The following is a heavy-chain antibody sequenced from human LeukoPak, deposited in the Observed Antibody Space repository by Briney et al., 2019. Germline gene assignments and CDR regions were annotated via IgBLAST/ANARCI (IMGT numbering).Heavy chain of an antibody. J-gene: IGHJ4*02. CDR3: ANPAGLRLYYFDY. CDR1: GFTFSSYW. D-gene: IGHD5-12*01. V-gene: IGHV3-30*02. Sequence: GGSLRLSCAASGFTFSSYWMSWVCQAPGKGLEWVAFIRYDGSNKYYADSVKGRFTISRDNSKNTLYLQMNSLRAEDTAVYYCANPAGLRLYYFDYWGQGTLVTVSS. CDR2: IRYDGSNK.